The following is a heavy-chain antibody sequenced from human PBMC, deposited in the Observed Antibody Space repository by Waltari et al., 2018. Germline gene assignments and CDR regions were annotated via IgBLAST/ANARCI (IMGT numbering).Heavy chain of an antibody. CDR3: AKGFTRPRGMDV. Sequence: EVQLLESGGGLVQPGGSLRLSCAASGFTFSSYAMSWVRQAPGKGLEWVSAISGRGGSTYYADSVKGRFTISRDNSKNTLYLQMNSLRAEDTAVYYCAKGFTRPRGMDVWGQGTTVTVSS. J-gene: IGHJ6*02. CDR1: GFTFSSYA. D-gene: IGHD3-10*01. V-gene: IGHV3-23*01. CDR2: ISGRGGST.